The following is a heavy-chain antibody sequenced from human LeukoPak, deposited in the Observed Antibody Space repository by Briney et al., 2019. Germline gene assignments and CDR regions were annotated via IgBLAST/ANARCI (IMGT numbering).Heavy chain of an antibody. CDR3: ARDRGSGWSPDAFDI. CDR1: GGSISSYY. V-gene: IGHV4-59*01. Sequence: PSETLSLTCTVSGGSISSYYWSWIRQPPGKGLEWIGYIYYSGSTNYNPSLKSRVTISVDTSKNQFSLKLSSVTAADTAVYYCARDRGSGWSPDAFDISGQGTMVTVSS. J-gene: IGHJ3*02. CDR2: IYYSGST. D-gene: IGHD6-19*01.